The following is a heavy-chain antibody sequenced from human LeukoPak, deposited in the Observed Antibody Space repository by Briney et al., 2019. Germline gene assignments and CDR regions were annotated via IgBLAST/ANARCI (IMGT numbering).Heavy chain of an antibody. D-gene: IGHD4-17*01. CDR2: IIPILGIA. J-gene: IGHJ4*02. V-gene: IGHV1-69*04. Sequence: ASVKVSCKASGGTFSSYAISWVRQAPGQGLEWMGRIIPILGIANYAQKFQGRVTITADKSTSTAYMELSSLRSEDMAVYYCARLGTTVTTAYWGQGTLVTVSS. CDR3: ARLGTTVTTAY. CDR1: GGTFSSYA.